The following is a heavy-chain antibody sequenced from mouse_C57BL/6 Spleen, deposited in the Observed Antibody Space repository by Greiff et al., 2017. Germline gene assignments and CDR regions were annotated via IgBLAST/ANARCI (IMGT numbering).Heavy chain of an antibody. Sequence: VQLQQSGPELVKPGASVKIPCKASGYTFTDYNMDWVKQSHGKSLEWIGDINPNNGGTVYNQTVKGKATLTVDKSSSTAYMELRSLTSEDTAVYYCARCEFTRYYAMDYWGQGTSVTVSS. V-gene: IGHV1-18*01. J-gene: IGHJ4*01. CDR3: ARCEFTRYYAMDY. CDR1: GYTFTDYN. CDR2: INPNNGGT.